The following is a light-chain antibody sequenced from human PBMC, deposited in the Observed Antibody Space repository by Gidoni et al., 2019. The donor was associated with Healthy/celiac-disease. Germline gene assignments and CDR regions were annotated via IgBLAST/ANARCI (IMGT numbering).Light chain of an antibody. CDR1: KDISNY. CDR2: DAS. V-gene: IGKV1-33*01. Sequence: DITITPSPSSLSASVGDRVTITCQASKDISNYLNWYQQKPGKAPKLLIYDASNLETGVPSRFSGSGSGTDFTFTISSLQPEDIATYYCQQYDNLPLTFGGGTKVEIK. J-gene: IGKJ4*01. CDR3: QQYDNLPLT.